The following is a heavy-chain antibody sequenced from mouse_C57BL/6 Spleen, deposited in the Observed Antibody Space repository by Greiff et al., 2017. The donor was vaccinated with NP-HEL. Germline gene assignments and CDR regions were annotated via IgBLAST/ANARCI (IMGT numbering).Heavy chain of an antibody. Sequence: QVQLQQSGPELVKPGASVKISCKASGYSFTSYYIHWVKQRPGQGLEWIGWIYPGSGNTKYNEKFKGKATLTADTSSSTAYMQLSSLTSEDSAVYYCARGDDTYYFDYWGQGTTLTVSS. CDR1: GYSFTSYY. CDR2: IYPGSGNT. CDR3: ARGDDTYYFDY. V-gene: IGHV1-66*01. D-gene: IGHD5-1-1*01. J-gene: IGHJ2*01.